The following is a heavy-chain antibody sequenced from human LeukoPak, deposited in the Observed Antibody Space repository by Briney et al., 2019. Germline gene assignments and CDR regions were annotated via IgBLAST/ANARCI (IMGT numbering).Heavy chain of an antibody. CDR1: GYSFISYW. D-gene: IGHD6-19*01. J-gene: IGHJ4*02. V-gene: IGHV5-51*01. Sequence: GESLKISCKGSGYSFISYWIGWVRLMPGKGLEWMGIIYPSDPETRYSPSFQGQVTISADKSISTAYLQWSSLKASDTAMYYCARQVAVAAWEYWGQGTLVTVSS. CDR2: IYPSDPET. CDR3: ARQVAVAAWEY.